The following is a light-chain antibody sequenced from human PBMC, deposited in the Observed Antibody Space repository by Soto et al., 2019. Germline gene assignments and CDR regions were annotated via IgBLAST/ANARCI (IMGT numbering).Light chain of an antibody. CDR3: QHYNNWPWT. CDR1: QSVGYK. V-gene: IGKV3-15*01. Sequence: EIVMTQAPATLSVSPGERATLSCRASQSVGYKLAWYQQKPGQTPRLLIYDASTRATDVPATFSGSGSGTEFTLTISSLQSEDIAVYYCQHYNNWPWTLGQGTKVEIK. J-gene: IGKJ1*01. CDR2: DAS.